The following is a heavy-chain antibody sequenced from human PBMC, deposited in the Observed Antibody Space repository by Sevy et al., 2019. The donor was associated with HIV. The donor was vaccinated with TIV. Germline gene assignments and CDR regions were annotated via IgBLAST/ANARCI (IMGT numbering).Heavy chain of an antibody. CDR3: ARDPLEAPPIYIGGNWFDP. D-gene: IGHD3-16*01. CDR2: INTNSGGT. CDR1: GYTFSGYY. J-gene: IGHJ5*02. Sequence: GASVKVSCKASGYTFSGYYLHWLRQAPGQGLEWMGWINTNSGGTNYAQKFQGRVTMTRDTSITTAYMELSGLTSDDTAVYYCARDPLEAPPIYIGGNWFDPWGQGTLVTVSS. V-gene: IGHV1-2*02.